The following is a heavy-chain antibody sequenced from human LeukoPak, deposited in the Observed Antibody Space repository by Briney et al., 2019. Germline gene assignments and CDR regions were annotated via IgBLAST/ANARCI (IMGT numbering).Heavy chain of an antibody. J-gene: IGHJ3*02. D-gene: IGHD1-26*01. CDR1: GGSISSYY. Sequence: SETLSLTCTVSGGSISSYYWSWIRQPPGKGLEWIGYIYYSGSTNYNPSLKSRVTISVDTSKNQFSLKLSSVTAADTAVYYCARHFYSGSYFDAFDIWGQGTLVTVSS. CDR3: ARHFYSGSYFDAFDI. CDR2: IYYSGST. V-gene: IGHV4-59*08.